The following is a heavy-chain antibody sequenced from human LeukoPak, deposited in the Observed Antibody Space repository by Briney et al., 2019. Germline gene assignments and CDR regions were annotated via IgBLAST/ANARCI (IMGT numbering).Heavy chain of an antibody. D-gene: IGHD5-18*01. V-gene: IGHV3-66*01. CDR3: ARREGRGYTYGRGTLDI. Sequence: GGSLRLSCAASGFTFSSNYMNWVRQAPGKGLEWVSLLHSGGSTYYADSVKGRFTISRDNSKNTLYLQMNSLRAEDTAVYYCARREGRGYTYGRGTLDIWGQGTMVTVSS. J-gene: IGHJ3*02. CDR1: GFTFSSNY. CDR2: LHSGGST.